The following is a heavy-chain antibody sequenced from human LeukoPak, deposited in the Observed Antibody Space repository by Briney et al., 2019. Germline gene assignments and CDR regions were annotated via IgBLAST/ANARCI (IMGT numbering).Heavy chain of an antibody. V-gene: IGHV3-21*01. D-gene: IGHD3-10*01. CDR2: ISSSSTYI. CDR1: GFTFSFYS. Sequence: GGSLRLSCAASGFTFSFYSMNWVRQAPGKGLEWVSSISSSSTYIYYADSVKGRFTISRDNAKNSLYLQMNSLRAEDTAVYYCARDATMVPLYYYYYMDVWGKGTTVTVSS. CDR3: ARDATMVPLYYYYYMDV. J-gene: IGHJ6*03.